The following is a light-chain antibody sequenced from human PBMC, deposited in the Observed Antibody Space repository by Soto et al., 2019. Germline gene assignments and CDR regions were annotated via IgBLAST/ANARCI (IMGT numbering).Light chain of an antibody. CDR2: KVS. Sequence: DIQMTQSPSTLSGYVGDRVTITCRASQTISSWLAWYQQKPGKAPKLLIYKVSTLKSGVPSRFSGSGSGTEFTLTIISLQTDDFATYYCQHYNSYSEAFGQGTMV. V-gene: IGKV1-5*03. CDR1: QTISSW. J-gene: IGKJ1*01. CDR3: QHYNSYSEA.